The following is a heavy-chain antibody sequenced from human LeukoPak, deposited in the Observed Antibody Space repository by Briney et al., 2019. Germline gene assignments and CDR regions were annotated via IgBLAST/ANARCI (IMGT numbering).Heavy chain of an antibody. V-gene: IGHV5-51*01. Sequence: GESLKISCKASSYNFRNYWIGWVRQMPGKGLEWMGIIYPGGSETQYMPSFQGQVTISADKSISTAYLQWSSLKASDTAMYYRARHGAAAGTLSDYWGQGTLVTVSS. J-gene: IGHJ4*02. CDR1: SYNFRNYW. D-gene: IGHD6-13*01. CDR3: ARHGAAAGTLSDY. CDR2: IYPGGSET.